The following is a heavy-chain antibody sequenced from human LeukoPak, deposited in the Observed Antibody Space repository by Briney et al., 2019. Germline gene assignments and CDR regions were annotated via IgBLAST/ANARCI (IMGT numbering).Heavy chain of an antibody. D-gene: IGHD3-9*01. CDR2: ISGSGGST. J-gene: IGHJ4*02. Sequence: GGSLRLPCAASGFTFSSYAMSWVRQAPGKGLEWASAISGSGGSTYYADSVKGRFTISRDNSKNTLYLQMNSLRAEDTAVYYCAKEIRPGYDILTGYYPGYWGQGTLVTVSS. V-gene: IGHV3-23*01. CDR3: AKEIRPGYDILTGYYPGY. CDR1: GFTFSSYA.